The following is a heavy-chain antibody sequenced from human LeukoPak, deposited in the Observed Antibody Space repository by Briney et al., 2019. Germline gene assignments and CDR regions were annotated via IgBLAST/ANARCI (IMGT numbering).Heavy chain of an antibody. Sequence: APVKVSCKASGYTFTSYGISWVRQAPGQGLEWMGWISAYNGNTNYAQKLQGRVTMTTDTSTSTAYMELRSLRSDDTAVYYCARDSCSSTSCYGEYWGQGTLVTVSS. CDR2: ISAYNGNT. D-gene: IGHD2-2*01. V-gene: IGHV1-18*01. CDR1: GYTFTSYG. CDR3: ARDSCSSTSCYGEY. J-gene: IGHJ4*02.